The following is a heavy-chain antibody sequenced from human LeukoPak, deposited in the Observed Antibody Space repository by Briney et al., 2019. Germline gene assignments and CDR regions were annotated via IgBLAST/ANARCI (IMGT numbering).Heavy chain of an antibody. CDR1: GDSISSSSYY. Sequence: SETLSLTCTVSGDSISSSSYYWGRIRQPPGTGLEWIGSIYYTGYTYDNPSLRSRITMSVDTPKNQFSLQLSSVTAADTAVYYCARGVVPGIIQWSLDYWGQGALVTVSS. CDR2: IYYTGYT. CDR3: ARGVVPGIIQWSLDY. D-gene: IGHD2-2*01. V-gene: IGHV4-39*07. J-gene: IGHJ4*02.